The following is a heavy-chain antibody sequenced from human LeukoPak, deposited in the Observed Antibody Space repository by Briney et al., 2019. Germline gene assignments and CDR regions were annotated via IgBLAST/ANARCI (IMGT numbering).Heavy chain of an antibody. CDR2: ISLSGSDT. D-gene: IGHD2-2*01. CDR3: ARDDCSSTSCYQRDPNWFDP. J-gene: IGHJ5*02. V-gene: IGHV3-48*03. Sequence: GESLRLSCAASGFTFSSYEMNWVRQAPGKGLEWVSYISLSGSDTYYADSVTGRFTISRDNAKNSLYLQMNSLRAEDTAVYYCARDDCSSTSCYQRDPNWFDPWGQGTLVTVSS. CDR1: GFTFSSYE.